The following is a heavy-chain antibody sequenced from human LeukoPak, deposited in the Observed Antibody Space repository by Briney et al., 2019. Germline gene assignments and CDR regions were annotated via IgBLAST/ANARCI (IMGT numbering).Heavy chain of an antibody. J-gene: IGHJ4*02. Sequence: GGSLRLSCAASGFTFSSYAMSWVRQAPGKGLEWVSAISGSGGSTYYADSVKGRFTISRDNSKNTLYLQTDSLRVDDTAKYYCAKDSPVATWWGQGTLVTVSS. CDR1: GFTFSSYA. V-gene: IGHV3-23*01. D-gene: IGHD1-26*01. CDR3: AKDSPVATW. CDR2: ISGSGGST.